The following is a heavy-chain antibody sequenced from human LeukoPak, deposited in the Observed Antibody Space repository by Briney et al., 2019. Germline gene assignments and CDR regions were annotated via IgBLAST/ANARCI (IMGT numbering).Heavy chain of an antibody. CDR1: GFTFSSYA. Sequence: GGSLRLSCAASGFTFSSYAMSWVRQAPGKGLEWVSGVSGNGGSTFYADSVKGRFTISRDNSKNTLYLQMNSLRVEDTALYYCAKDRITVTPYSFDYWGQGTLVTVSS. CDR3: AKDRITVTPYSFDY. CDR2: VSGNGGST. D-gene: IGHD1-20*01. J-gene: IGHJ4*02. V-gene: IGHV3-23*01.